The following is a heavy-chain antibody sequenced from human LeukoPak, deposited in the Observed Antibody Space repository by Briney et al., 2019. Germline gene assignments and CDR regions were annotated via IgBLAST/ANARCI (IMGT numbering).Heavy chain of an antibody. Sequence: SQTLSLTCTVSGGSISSGGYYWSWIRQHPGKGLEWIGYIYYSGSTYYNPSLKSRVTISVDTSKNQFSLKLSSVTAADTAVYYCARTVVFSLYYMDVWGKGTTATVSS. D-gene: IGHD2-2*01. V-gene: IGHV4-31*03. CDR1: GGSISSGGYY. CDR3: ARTVVFSLYYMDV. J-gene: IGHJ6*03. CDR2: IYYSGST.